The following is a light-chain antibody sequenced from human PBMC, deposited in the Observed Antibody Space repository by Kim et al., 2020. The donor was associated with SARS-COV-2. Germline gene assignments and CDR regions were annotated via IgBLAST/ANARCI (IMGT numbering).Light chain of an antibody. CDR1: QRISST. CDR3: QQSNKWPWT. CDR2: DAS. Sequence: VSPGDRATLSYRASQRISSTLAWYQQKPGQAPRLLIYDASTRATGIPARFSGSGSGTEFTLTISSLQSEDFAVYYCQQSNKWPWTFGQGTKVDIK. V-gene: IGKV3-15*01. J-gene: IGKJ1*01.